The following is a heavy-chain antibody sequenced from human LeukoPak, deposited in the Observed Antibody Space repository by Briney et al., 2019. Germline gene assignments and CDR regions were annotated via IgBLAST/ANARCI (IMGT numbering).Heavy chain of an antibody. CDR2: IYTSEIT. J-gene: IGHJ5*02. Sequence: PPETLSVTSTHPGGSTCSYYGNWLRKSPGKGLACNAYIYTSEITNYNPSVKSRVTISVDSSKNQISLKLNSVTAADTAVYYCAATRYCTSTSCYWFGPWGQGTLVTVSS. V-gene: IGHV4-4*09. CDR1: GGSTCSYY. D-gene: IGHD2-2*01. CDR3: AATRYCTSTSCYWFGP.